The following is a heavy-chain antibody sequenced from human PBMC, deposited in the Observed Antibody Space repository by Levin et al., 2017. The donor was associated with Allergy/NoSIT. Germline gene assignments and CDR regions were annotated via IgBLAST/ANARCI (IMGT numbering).Heavy chain of an antibody. CDR3: ARQGNYDHVWWTRDFFDN. CDR2: IYPGDSHT. D-gene: IGHD3-16*01. J-gene: IGHJ4*02. CDR1: GFTFTSYW. V-gene: IGHV5-51*01. Sequence: GESLKISCKVSGFTFTSYWIGWVRQMPGKGLEWMGIIYPGDSHTTYSPSFQGQVTFSVDKSVNTAYLQWSSLKASDTAMYNCARQGNYDHVWWTRDFFDNWGQGTLVTVSS.